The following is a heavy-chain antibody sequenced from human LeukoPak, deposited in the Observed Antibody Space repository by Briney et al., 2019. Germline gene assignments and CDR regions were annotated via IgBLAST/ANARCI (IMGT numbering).Heavy chain of an antibody. CDR1: GFTISRFW. CDR3: ARDYGGFDY. CDR2: IKQDGSEK. Sequence: GGSLRLSCAAASGFTISRFWMNWVRQAPGKGLEWVANIKQDGSEKYYVDSVKGRFTSSRDNAKNSLYLQMNSLRAEDTAVYYCARDYGGFDYWGQGTLVTVSS. D-gene: IGHD4-17*01. V-gene: IGHV3-7*01. J-gene: IGHJ4*02.